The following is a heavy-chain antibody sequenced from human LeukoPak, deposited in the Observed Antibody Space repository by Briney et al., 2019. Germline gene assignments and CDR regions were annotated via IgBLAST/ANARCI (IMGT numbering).Heavy chain of an antibody. CDR1: GFIFRNYA. CDR3: AKWGDYDILTGYYVSDF. CDR2: ITGSGDTT. Sequence: GGSLRLSCAASGFIFRNYAMSWVRQAPGKGLEWVSAITGSGDTTYYADSVKGRFTVSRDNSKNTLYVEMNTLRAEDTAVYYCAKWGDYDILTGYYVSDFWGQGTLVTVSS. J-gene: IGHJ4*02. V-gene: IGHV3-23*01. D-gene: IGHD3-9*01.